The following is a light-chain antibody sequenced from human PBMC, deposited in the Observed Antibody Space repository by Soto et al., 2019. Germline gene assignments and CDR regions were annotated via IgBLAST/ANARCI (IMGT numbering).Light chain of an antibody. J-gene: IGKJ1*01. CDR2: GVS. V-gene: IGKV3-20*01. CDR1: QTISSNF. CDR3: QQCGSSPWT. Sequence: EIVLTQSPGTLSLSPGEGATLACRASQTISSNFVAWYQQKPGQAPRLLIYGVSIRATGIPDRFSGSGSGTDFTLTISRLEPEDFAVYYCQQCGSSPWTFGQGTTVEIK.